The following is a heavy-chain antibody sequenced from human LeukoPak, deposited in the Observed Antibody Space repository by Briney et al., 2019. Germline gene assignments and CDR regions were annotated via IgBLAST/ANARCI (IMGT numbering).Heavy chain of an antibody. D-gene: IGHD1-26*01. CDR3: ARGEGATIDY. CDR1: GGSFSGYY. J-gene: IGHJ4*02. Sequence: SETLSLTCAVYGGSFSGYYWTWIRQPPGRGLEWIGEINRSGSSNYNPSLKSRVTISVDTSKNQFSLKLNSLTAADTAVYYCARGEGATIDYWGQGTLVTVSS. CDR2: INRSGSS. V-gene: IGHV4-34*01.